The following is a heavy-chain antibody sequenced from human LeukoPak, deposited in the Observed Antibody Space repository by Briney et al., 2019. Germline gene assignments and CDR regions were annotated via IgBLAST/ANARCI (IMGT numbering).Heavy chain of an antibody. CDR3: AGLDVLTGYHYYYYYMDV. CDR1: GGIFSSYA. CDR2: IIPIFGTA. Sequence: ASVKVSCKASGGIFSSYAISWVRQAPGQGLEWMGGIIPIFGTANYAQKFQGRVTITTDESTSTAYMELSSLRSEDTAVYYCAGLDVLTGYHYYYYYMDVWGKGTTVTVSS. V-gene: IGHV1-69*05. J-gene: IGHJ6*03. D-gene: IGHD3-9*01.